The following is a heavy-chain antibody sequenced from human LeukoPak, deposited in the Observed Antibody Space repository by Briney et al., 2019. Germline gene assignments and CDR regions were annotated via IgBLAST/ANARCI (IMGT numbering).Heavy chain of an antibody. CDR1: GFTFSSYG. Sequence: GGSLRLSCAASGFTFSSYGMNWVRQAPGKGLEWVSSITSSSSYIYYADSVKGRFTISRDDAKNSLYLQMNSLRAEDTAVYYCARSYSSSRGTFDYWGQGTLVTVSS. J-gene: IGHJ4*02. V-gene: IGHV3-21*01. CDR3: ARSYSSSRGTFDY. CDR2: ITSSSSYI. D-gene: IGHD6-6*01.